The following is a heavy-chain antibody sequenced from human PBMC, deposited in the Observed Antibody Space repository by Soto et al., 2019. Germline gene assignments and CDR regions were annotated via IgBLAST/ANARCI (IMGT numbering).Heavy chain of an antibody. CDR3: ERGDYALVD. J-gene: IGHJ4*02. Sequence: PSETLSLTYNVSGGSVNSGSYYWTWIRQPPGKRLEWIGYVYGSESFNYNPSLKSRVTISVDTSKNQFSLSLRSVTAADTAVYYCERGDYALVDGGQGTLVNVSS. CDR2: VYGSESF. V-gene: IGHV4-61*01. D-gene: IGHD3-16*01. CDR1: GGSVNSGSYY.